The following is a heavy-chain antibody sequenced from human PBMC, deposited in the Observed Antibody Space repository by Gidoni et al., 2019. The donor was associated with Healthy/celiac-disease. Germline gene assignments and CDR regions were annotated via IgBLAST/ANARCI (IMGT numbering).Heavy chain of an antibody. V-gene: IGHV4-39*01. D-gene: IGHD3-16*02. CDR2: INSSGST. J-gene: IGHJ3*02. Sequence: QLQLQESGPGMVKPSETLSLTCTGAGGSISSSSYYWGWILQPPGQGLEWIGSINSSGSTYYHPSLKRRVTISVDTSKHQFSLKLSSVTAADTAVYYCARRDYVWGSYPQGNAFDIWGHGTMVTVSS. CDR3: ARRDYVWGSYPQGNAFDI. CDR1: GGSISSSSYY.